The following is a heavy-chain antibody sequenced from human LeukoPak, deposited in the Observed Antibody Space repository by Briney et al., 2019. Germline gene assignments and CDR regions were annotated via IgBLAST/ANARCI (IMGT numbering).Heavy chain of an antibody. Sequence: SETLSLTCTVSGGSINDYYWSWIRQPPGKELEWIGYIYYSGNTNYNPSFKSRVTISVDTSKNKFFLKLSSVTAADTAVYHCARGCSTTSCNNWFDPWGQGALVPVSS. CDR2: IYYSGNT. J-gene: IGHJ5*02. V-gene: IGHV4-59*01. CDR3: ARGCSTTSCNNWFDP. D-gene: IGHD2-2*01. CDR1: GGSINDYY.